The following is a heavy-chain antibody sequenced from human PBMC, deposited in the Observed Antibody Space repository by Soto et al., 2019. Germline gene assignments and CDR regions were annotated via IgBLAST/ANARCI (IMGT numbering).Heavy chain of an antibody. J-gene: IGHJ4*02. V-gene: IGHV3-23*01. CDR1: GFTFSSYA. CDR2: ISGSGGST. D-gene: IGHD4-17*01. Sequence: GGSLRLSCAASGFTFSSYAMSWVRQAPGKGLEWVSAISGSGGSTYYADSVKGRFTNSRDNSKNTLYLQMSSLRAEDTAVYYCAKVYGDYTAFDYWGQGTLVTVSS. CDR3: AKVYGDYTAFDY.